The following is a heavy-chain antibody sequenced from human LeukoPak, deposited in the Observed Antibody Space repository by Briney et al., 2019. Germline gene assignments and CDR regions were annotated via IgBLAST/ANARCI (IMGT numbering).Heavy chain of an antibody. J-gene: IGHJ6*03. CDR3: ARAVHGRTADYMDV. D-gene: IGHD1-1*01. CDR1: GGSISSYY. CDR2: IYYSGST. Sequence: SETLSLTCTVSGGSISSYYWSWIRQRPGKGREWIGYIYYSGSTNYNPSLKSRVTISVDTSKNQSSLKLSSVTAADTAVYYCARAVHGRTADYMDVWGKGTTVTISS. V-gene: IGHV4-59*01.